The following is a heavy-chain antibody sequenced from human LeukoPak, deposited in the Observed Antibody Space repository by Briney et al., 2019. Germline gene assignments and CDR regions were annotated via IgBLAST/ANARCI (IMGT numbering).Heavy chain of an antibody. CDR2: IYYSGST. V-gene: IGHV4-59*01. CDR1: GGSISSYY. J-gene: IGHJ6*02. D-gene: IGHD2-15*01. CDR3: AIGYCSGGSCGPYYYYGMDV. Sequence: SETLSLTCTVSGGSISSYYWSWIRQPPGKGLEWIGYIYYSGSTNYNPSLKSRVTISVDTSKNQFSLKLSSVTAADTAVYYCAIGYCSGGSCGPYYYYGMDVWGQGTTVTVSS.